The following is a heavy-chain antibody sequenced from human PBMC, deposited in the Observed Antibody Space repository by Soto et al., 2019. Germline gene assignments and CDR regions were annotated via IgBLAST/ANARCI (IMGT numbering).Heavy chain of an antibody. J-gene: IGHJ4*02. V-gene: IGHV3-74*01. Sequence: EVQLVESGGAIVQPGGSLRLSCATSGFTFSSYPIHWVRQAPGKGPVWVSRITEDGSGTTYADSVKGRFTVIRDNAKNTMYLQMSGLGAEDPAVYHWVRSTNCWRGIDYWGQGTLVTVSS. CDR1: GFTFSSYP. CDR3: VRSTNCWRGIDY. CDR2: ITEDGSGT. D-gene: IGHD2-2*01.